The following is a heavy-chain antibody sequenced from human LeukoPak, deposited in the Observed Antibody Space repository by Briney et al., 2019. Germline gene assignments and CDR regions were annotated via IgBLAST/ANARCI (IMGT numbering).Heavy chain of an antibody. D-gene: IGHD3-16*02. CDR1: GFTFNTYA. CDR3: AKPPSLWWFDP. J-gene: IGHJ5*02. CDR2: ISGSGGST. V-gene: IGHV3-23*01. Sequence: GGSLRLSCAASGFTFNTYAMSWVRQAPGTGLEWVSSISGSGGSTYYADSVKGRFTISRDNSNNTLYLQINSLSADDTAVYYCAKPPSLWWFDPWGQGTLVTVFS.